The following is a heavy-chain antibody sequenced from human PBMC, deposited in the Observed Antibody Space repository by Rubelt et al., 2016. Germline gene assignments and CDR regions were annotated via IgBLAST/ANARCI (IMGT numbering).Heavy chain of an antibody. D-gene: IGHD6-19*01. CDR1: GGPLSGYY. CDR2: INHIGGT. V-gene: IGHV4-34*01. CDR3: ARAPSGWYPFDF. J-gene: IGHJ4*02. Sequence: QEQLQQWGAGLLKPSETLSLTCVDYGGPLSGYYWSWLRQSPGEALEWIGEINHIGGTNYNPSLKSRVTISVDTSKRQFSLKLTSVTAADVAVYYCARAPSGWYPFDFWGQGTLVTVSS.